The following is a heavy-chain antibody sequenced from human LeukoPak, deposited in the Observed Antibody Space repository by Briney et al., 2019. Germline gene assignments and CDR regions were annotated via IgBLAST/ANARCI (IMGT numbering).Heavy chain of an antibody. V-gene: IGHV4-34*01. CDR3: ARGSRVWGSYVDY. CDR1: GGSFSGYY. CDR2: INHSGST. J-gene: IGHJ4*02. Sequence: SETPSLTCAVYGGSFSGYYWSWIRQPPGKGLEWIGEINHSGSTNYNPSLKSRVTISVDTPKNQFSLKLSSVTAADTAVYYCARGSRVWGSYVDYWGQGTLVTVSS. D-gene: IGHD3-16*01.